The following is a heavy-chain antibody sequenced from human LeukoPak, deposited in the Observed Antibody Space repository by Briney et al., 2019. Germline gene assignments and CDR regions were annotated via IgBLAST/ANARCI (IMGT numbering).Heavy chain of an antibody. CDR3: ARDRRYNWNHNWFDP. D-gene: IGHD1-20*01. J-gene: IGHJ5*02. CDR2: IYHSGST. V-gene: IGHV4-38-2*02. CDR1: GYSISSGYY. Sequence: SETLSLTCTVSGYSISSGYYWGWIRQPPGKGLEWIGSIYHSGSTYYNPSLKSRVTISVDTSKNQFFLKLSSVTAADTAVYYCARDRRYNWNHNWFDPWGQGTLVTVSS.